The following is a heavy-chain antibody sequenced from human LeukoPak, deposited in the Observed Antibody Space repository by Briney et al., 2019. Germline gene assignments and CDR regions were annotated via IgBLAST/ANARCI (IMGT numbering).Heavy chain of an antibody. V-gene: IGHV3-23*01. CDR3: AKDRPASHGSGSFGDY. CDR2: ISGSGTGT. J-gene: IGHJ4*02. CDR1: GFTFSSYG. D-gene: IGHD3-10*01. Sequence: PGGSLRLSCAASGFTFSSYGMSWVRQAPGKGLEWVSAISGSGTGTSYADSVKGRFTISRDNSKSTIYRQMNSLRAADTAVYCCAKDRPASHGSGSFGDYWGQGTLVTVST.